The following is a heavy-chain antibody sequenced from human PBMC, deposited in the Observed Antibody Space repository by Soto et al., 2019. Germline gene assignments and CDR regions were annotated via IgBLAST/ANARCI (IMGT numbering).Heavy chain of an antibody. V-gene: IGHV1-18*01. D-gene: IGHD3-16*02. CDR2: ISAYNGNT. CDR3: ARGGVMITFGGVIDIPWFDP. Sequence: ASVKVSCKASGYTFTSYGISWVRQAPGQGLEWMGWISAYNGNTNYAQKLQGRVTMTTDTSTSTAYMELRSLRSDDTAVYYCARGGVMITFGGVIDIPWFDPWGQGTLVTVSS. J-gene: IGHJ5*02. CDR1: GYTFTSYG.